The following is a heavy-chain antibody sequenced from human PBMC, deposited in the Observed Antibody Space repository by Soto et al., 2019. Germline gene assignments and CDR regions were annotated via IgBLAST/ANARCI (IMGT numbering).Heavy chain of an antibody. D-gene: IGHD3-22*01. J-gene: IGHJ5*02. Sequence: SETLSLTCTLSGGSISSYYSISIRETPGKGLEWIGYIYYSGSTNYNPSLKSRVTISVDTSKNQFSLKLSSVTAADTAVYYCARHLLDSSGSYNWFDPWGQGTLVTVS. CDR1: GGSISSYY. V-gene: IGHV4-59*08. CDR3: ARHLLDSSGSYNWFDP. CDR2: IYYSGST.